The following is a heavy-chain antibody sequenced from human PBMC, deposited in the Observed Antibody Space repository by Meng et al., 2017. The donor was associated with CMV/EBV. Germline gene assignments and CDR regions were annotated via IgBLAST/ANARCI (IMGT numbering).Heavy chain of an antibody. D-gene: IGHD3-3*01. CDR3: ARDYPLRSCVGYGMDV. CDR1: GFTFSSYS. V-gene: IGHV3-21*01. J-gene: IGHJ6*02. Sequence: GESLKISCAASGFTFSSYSMNWVRQAPGKGLEWVSSISSSSSYIYYADSVKGRFTISRDNAKNSLYLQMNSLRAEDTAVYYCARDYPLRSCVGYGMDVWGQGTTVTVSS. CDR2: ISSSSSYI.